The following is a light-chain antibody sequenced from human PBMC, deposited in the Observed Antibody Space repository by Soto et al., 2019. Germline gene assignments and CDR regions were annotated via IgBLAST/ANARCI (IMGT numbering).Light chain of an antibody. V-gene: IGKV3-15*01. J-gene: IGKJ1*01. CDR3: QQYNRLPPMWT. Sequence: VMTQSPATLSLSPGERATLSCRASQRVSSNLAWYRQKPGQAPRLLIYGASTRATGIPARFSGSGSGREFTLNISSLQSEDFPVYYCQQYNRLPPMWTFGQGTKVAIK. CDR2: GAS. CDR1: QRVSSN.